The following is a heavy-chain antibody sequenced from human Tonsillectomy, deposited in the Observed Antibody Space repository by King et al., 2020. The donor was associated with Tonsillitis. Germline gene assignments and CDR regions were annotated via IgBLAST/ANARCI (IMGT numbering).Heavy chain of an antibody. CDR1: GFTFSSST. CDR3: ASDNYYDSDAFDI. CDR2: ISSSSSTI. J-gene: IGHJ3*02. Sequence: VQLVESGGGLVQSGGSLKLSCAASGFTFSSSTMNWVRQAPGKGLEWVSYISSSSSTIYYADSVKGRFTISRDNAKNSLYLQMNSLRDEDTAVYYCASDNYYDSDAFDIWGQGTMVTVSS. V-gene: IGHV3-48*02. D-gene: IGHD3-22*01.